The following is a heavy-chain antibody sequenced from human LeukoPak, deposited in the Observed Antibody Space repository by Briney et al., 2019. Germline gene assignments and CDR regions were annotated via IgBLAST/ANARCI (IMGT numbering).Heavy chain of an antibody. CDR1: GFTFSSYE. V-gene: IGHV3-48*03. Sequence: PGGSLRLSCAASGFTFSSYEMNWVRQAPGKGLEWVSYISSSGSTIYYADSVKGRFTISRDNAKNSLYLQMNSLRAEDTAVYYCGRNRLVFDIWGQGTMVTVSS. CDR2: ISSSGSTI. D-gene: IGHD1-14*01. J-gene: IGHJ3*02. CDR3: GRNRLVFDI.